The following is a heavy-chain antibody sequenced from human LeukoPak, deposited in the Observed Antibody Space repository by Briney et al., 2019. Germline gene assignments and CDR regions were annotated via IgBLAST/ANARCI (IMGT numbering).Heavy chain of an antibody. D-gene: IGHD6-19*01. CDR3: ARDLISGRGCPDY. J-gene: IGHJ4*02. V-gene: IGHV3-21*01. Sequence: GGSLRLSCAASGFTFSSYSMNWVRQAPGRGLEWVSSISSSSSYIYYADSVKGRFTISRDNAKNSLYPQMNSLRAEDTAVYYCARDLISGRGCPDYWGQGTLVTVSS. CDR2: ISSSSSYI. CDR1: GFTFSSYS.